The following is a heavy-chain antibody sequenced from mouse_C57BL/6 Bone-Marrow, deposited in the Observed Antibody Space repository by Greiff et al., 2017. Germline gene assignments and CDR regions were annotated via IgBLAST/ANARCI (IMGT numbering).Heavy chain of an antibody. V-gene: IGHV5-17*01. D-gene: IGHD2-1*01. J-gene: IGHJ2*01. CDR2: ISSGCSTI. Sequence: EVQGVESGGGLVKPGGSLKLSCAASGFTFSDYGMHWVRQAPEKGLEWVAYISSGCSTIHYADPVKGRFTISRDNAKNTLFLQMTSLRSEDTAMDYCAAYGKFFDYWGKGTTLTVSS. CDR3: AAYGKFFDY. CDR1: GFTFSDYG.